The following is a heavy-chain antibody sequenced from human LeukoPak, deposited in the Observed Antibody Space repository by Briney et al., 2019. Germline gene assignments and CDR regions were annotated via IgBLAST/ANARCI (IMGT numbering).Heavy chain of an antibody. CDR1: GGSFSGYY. Sequence: SETLSLTCAVYGGSFSGYYWSWIRQPPGKGLEWIGSIYYSGSTYYNPSLKSRVTISVDTSKNQFSLKLSSVTAADTAVYYCARDGYLLDAFDIWGQGTMVTVSS. V-gene: IGHV4-34*01. CDR3: ARDGYLLDAFDI. CDR2: IYYSGST. D-gene: IGHD5-24*01. J-gene: IGHJ3*02.